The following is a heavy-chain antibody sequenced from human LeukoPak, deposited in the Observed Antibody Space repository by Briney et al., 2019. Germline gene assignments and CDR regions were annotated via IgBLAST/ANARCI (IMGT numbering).Heavy chain of an antibody. J-gene: IGHJ4*02. CDR2: IKQDGSEK. Sequence: PGGSLRLSCAASGFTFSSYWMTWVRQAPGKGLEWVANIKQDGSEKYYVDSVKGRFTISRDNAKNSLYLQMSSLRAEDTAVYYCARWGFLAALDYWGQGTLVTVSS. D-gene: IGHD6-6*01. CDR1: GFTFSSYW. V-gene: IGHV3-7*01. CDR3: ARWGFLAALDY.